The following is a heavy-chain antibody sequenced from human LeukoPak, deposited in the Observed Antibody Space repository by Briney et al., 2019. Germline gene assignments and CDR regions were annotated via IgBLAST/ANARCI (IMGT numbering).Heavy chain of an antibody. CDR1: GYTFTDYY. Sequence: ASVKVSCKASGYTFTDYYMHWVQQAPGKGLERMGRVDPEDGETIYAEKFQGRVTITADTSTDTAYMELSSLRSEDTAVYYCATFYYDSREGWSFDYWGQGTLVTVSS. J-gene: IGHJ4*02. D-gene: IGHD3-22*01. V-gene: IGHV1-69-2*01. CDR3: ATFYYDSREGWSFDY. CDR2: VDPEDGET.